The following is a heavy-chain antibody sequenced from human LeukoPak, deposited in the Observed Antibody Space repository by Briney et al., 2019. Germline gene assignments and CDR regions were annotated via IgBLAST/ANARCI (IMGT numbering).Heavy chain of an antibody. D-gene: IGHD2-2*01. CDR3: ARRNRYCSSTSCYFYMDV. V-gene: IGHV4-39*01. CDR1: GGSISSSRYY. Sequence: PSETLSLTCTVSGGSISSSRYYWGWIRQPPGKGLEWIGSIYYSGSTYYNPSLKSRVTISVDTSKNQFSLKLSSVTAADTAVYYCARRNRYCSSTSCYFYMDVWGKGTTVTISS. J-gene: IGHJ6*03. CDR2: IYYSGST.